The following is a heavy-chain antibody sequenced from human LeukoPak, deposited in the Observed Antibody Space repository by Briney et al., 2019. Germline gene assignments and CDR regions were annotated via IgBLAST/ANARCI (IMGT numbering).Heavy chain of an antibody. Sequence: SVKVSCKASGGTFSSYAISWVRQAPGRGLEWMGGIIPIFGTADYAQKFQGRVTITTDESTSTAYMELSSLRSEDTAVYYCARGTYCSGGRCYSADYWGQGTLVTVSS. CDR2: IIPIFGTA. D-gene: IGHD2-15*01. J-gene: IGHJ4*02. CDR1: GGTFSSYA. V-gene: IGHV1-69*05. CDR3: ARGTYCSGGRCYSADY.